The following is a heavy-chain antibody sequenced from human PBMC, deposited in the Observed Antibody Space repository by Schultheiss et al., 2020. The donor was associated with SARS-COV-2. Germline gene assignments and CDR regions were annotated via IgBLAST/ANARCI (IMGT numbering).Heavy chain of an antibody. CDR3: AREEFWAVY. CDR2: IYHSGST. V-gene: IGHV4-38-2*02. Sequence: SQTLSLTCAVSGYSISSGYYWGWIRQPPGKGLEWIGSIYHSGSTYYNPSLKSRVTISVDTSKNQFSLKLSSVTAADTAVYYCAREEFWAVYWGQGTLVTVSS. CDR1: GYSISSGYY. D-gene: IGHD3-10*01. J-gene: IGHJ4*02.